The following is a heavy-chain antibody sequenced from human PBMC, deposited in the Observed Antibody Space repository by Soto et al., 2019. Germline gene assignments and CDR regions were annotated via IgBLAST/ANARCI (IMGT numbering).Heavy chain of an antibody. CDR1: GYSFTSYW. J-gene: IGHJ6*02. Sequence: RGESLKISCKGSGYSFTSYWISWVRQMPGKGLEWMGRIDPSDSYTNYSPSFQGHVTISADKSISTAYLQWSSLKASDTAMYYCARHLSSRWLRFHHYYYGMDVWGQGTTVTVSS. CDR2: IDPSDSYT. V-gene: IGHV5-10-1*01. CDR3: ARHLSSRWLRFHHYYYGMDV. D-gene: IGHD5-12*01.